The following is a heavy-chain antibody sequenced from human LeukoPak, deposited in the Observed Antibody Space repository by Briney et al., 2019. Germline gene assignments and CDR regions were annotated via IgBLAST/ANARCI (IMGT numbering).Heavy chain of an antibody. V-gene: IGHV3-23*01. CDR2: IGGSGGNT. CDR1: GFTFSNFA. CDR3: AKGNRENDFWSGYYQPAFDI. J-gene: IGHJ3*02. Sequence: GGSLRLSCAASGFTFSNFAMSWVRQAPGKGLEWVSAIGGSGGNTYYANSVKGRFTICRDNSKNTLYLQMNSLRAEDTAVYYCAKGNRENDFWSGYYQPAFDIWGQGTMVTVSS. D-gene: IGHD3-3*01.